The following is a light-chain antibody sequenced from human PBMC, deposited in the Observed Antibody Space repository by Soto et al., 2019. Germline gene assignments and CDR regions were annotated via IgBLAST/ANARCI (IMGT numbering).Light chain of an antibody. CDR3: SSYTSRSTVL. CDR1: SSDVGAYNY. Sequence: QSALTQPASVSGSPGQSITISCTGTSSDVGAYNYVSWYQQQPDKAPKLMIYNVNTRPSGVSHRFSGSKSGNTASLTISGLQTEDEADYYCSSYTSRSTVLFGGGTQLTVL. J-gene: IGLJ7*01. V-gene: IGLV2-14*03. CDR2: NVN.